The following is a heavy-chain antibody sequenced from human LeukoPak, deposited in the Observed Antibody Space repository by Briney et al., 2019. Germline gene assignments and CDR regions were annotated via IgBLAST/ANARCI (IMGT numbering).Heavy chain of an antibody. V-gene: IGHV3-30-3*01. CDR2: ISSDGATK. J-gene: IGHJ1*01. CDR1: GFPSNSFA. CDR3: ARDRRCSSTSCYTGPRDFQH. D-gene: IGHD2-2*02. Sequence: GGSLRLSCEASGFPSNSFALHWVRQSPGKGLEWVALISSDGATKHYADSVKGRFTISRDNAKNSLYLQMNSLRAEDTAVYYCARDRRCSSTSCYTGPRDFQHWGQGTLVTVSS.